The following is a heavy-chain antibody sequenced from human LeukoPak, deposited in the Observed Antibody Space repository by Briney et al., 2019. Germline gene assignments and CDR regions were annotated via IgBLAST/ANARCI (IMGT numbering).Heavy chain of an antibody. CDR3: ARDQLDLGAARRQAYYFHY. V-gene: IGHV1-69*06. D-gene: IGHD6-6*01. Sequence: SVNVSCLASGGILSSYSISWVRPAAGQGLDWMGGSIPIFGKANYAQKFQGRVTNTADKFTSTAYMELSSPRSEDTAVYYWARDQLDLGAARRQAYYFHYWGEGTLLTLPS. CDR1: GGILSSYS. J-gene: IGHJ4*02. CDR2: SIPIFGKA.